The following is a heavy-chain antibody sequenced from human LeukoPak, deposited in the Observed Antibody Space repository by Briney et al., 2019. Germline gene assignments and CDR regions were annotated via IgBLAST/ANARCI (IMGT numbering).Heavy chain of an antibody. CDR1: GFTFSSYA. CDR2: ISYDGSNK. J-gene: IGHJ6*02. Sequence: GGSLRLSCAASGFTFSSYAMNWVRQAPGKGLEGVAFISYDGSNKYYADSVKGRFTISRDNSKNTLYLQMNSLRAEDTAVYYCASQGGLLWFGELSGGMDVWGQGTTVTVSS. V-gene: IGHV3-30-3*01. CDR3: ASQGGLLWFGELSGGMDV. D-gene: IGHD3-10*01.